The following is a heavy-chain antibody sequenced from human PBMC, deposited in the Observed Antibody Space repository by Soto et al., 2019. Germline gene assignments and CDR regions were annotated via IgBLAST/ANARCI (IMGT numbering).Heavy chain of an antibody. Sequence: ASVKVSCKGYGYSFTSHDMHWVRQAPGQRLEWMGWINAANGNTKYSQKFQGRVTISRDTSATTVYMELSSLRSEDTAVYYCAGSFHFWSSYYFDYWGQGTPVTVSS. J-gene: IGHJ4*02. CDR1: GYSFTSHD. D-gene: IGHD3-3*02. V-gene: IGHV1-3*01. CDR2: INAANGNT. CDR3: AGSFHFWSSYYFDY.